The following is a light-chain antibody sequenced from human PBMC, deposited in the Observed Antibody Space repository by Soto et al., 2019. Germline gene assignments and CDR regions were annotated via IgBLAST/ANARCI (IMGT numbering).Light chain of an antibody. CDR2: EVS. J-gene: IGLJ1*01. CDR3: SSYTSGSTYV. V-gene: IGLV2-14*01. CDR1: SSDVGGYNY. Sequence: QSALTQPASVSGSPGQSITISCTGTSSDVGGYNYVSWYQQHPGKAPKLMIYEVSNRPSGVSNRFSGSKCGNTASLTISGLQAEDEADYYCSSYTSGSTYVFGTGTKLTVL.